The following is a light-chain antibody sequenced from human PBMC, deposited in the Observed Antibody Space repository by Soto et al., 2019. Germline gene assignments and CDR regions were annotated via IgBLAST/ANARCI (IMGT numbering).Light chain of an antibody. V-gene: IGLV2-18*02. CDR1: GSDVGRYNR. J-gene: IGLJ7*01. Sequence: QSALTQPPSVSGSPGQSVTISCTGSGSDVGRYNRVSWYQQPPGTAPQLIIYEVTNRPSGVPDRFSGSKSGNAASLTISGLRAEDEADYYCSSYTNADIYVFGSGTQLTVL. CDR3: SSYTNADIYV. CDR2: EVT.